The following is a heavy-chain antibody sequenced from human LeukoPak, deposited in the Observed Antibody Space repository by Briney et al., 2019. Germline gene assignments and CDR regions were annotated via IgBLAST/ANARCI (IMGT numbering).Heavy chain of an antibody. Sequence: GGSLRLSCAASGFTVSSNYMSWVRQAPGKGLEWVSVIYSGGSTYYADSVKGRFTISRDNSKNTLYLQMNSLRAEDTAVYYCARDAHYDILTGYYYYGMDVWGQGTPVTVSS. J-gene: IGHJ6*02. V-gene: IGHV3-66*01. CDR3: ARDAHYDILTGYYYYGMDV. D-gene: IGHD3-9*01. CDR2: IYSGGST. CDR1: GFTVSSNY.